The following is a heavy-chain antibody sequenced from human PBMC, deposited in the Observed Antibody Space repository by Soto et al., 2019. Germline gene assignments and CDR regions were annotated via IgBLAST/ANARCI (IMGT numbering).Heavy chain of an antibody. J-gene: IGHJ5*02. V-gene: IGHV4-59*01. CDR2: IYYSGST. CDR3: ARAYYYDSHCFGP. Sequence: SETLCLTCTASGGSISSYSWSWIRQPPGKGLEWIGYIYYSGSTNYNPSLKSRVTISVDTSKNQFSLKLNTVTAADTAVYYCARAYYYDSHCFGPWGQGTLVTVSS. D-gene: IGHD3-22*01. CDR1: GGSISSYS.